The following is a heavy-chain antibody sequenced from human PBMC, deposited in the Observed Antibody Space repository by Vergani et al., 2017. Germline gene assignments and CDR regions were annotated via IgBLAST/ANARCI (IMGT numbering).Heavy chain of an antibody. D-gene: IGHD3-22*01. Sequence: QLVESGGGWVQPGGSLRPSCVVSGFDFISYIMNWVRQAPGKGVVGVSFVSTVTKSQSYAESVKGRFTISRDSAKNSLYMQMDSLRAEDTAVYYCARATSSYYYDAGDYWGQGTLVTVSS. J-gene: IGHJ4*02. CDR3: ARATSSYYYDAGDY. V-gene: IGHV3-48*01. CDR2: VSTVTKSQ. CDR1: GFDFISYI.